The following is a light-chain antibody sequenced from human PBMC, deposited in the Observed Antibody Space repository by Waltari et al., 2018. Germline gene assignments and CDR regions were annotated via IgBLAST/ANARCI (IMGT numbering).Light chain of an antibody. CDR3: QSYDTSLSVV. CDR1: GPTIGAGND. V-gene: IGLV1-40*01. J-gene: IGLJ3*02. CDR2: GSS. Sequence: QSVLTQPPSVSGAPGQRVTISCTGSGPTIGAGNDVPWYHHLPRAAPKLLIYGSSSRPLGVPDRFFGSTSGTSASLAITGLQAEDEGDYYCQSYDTSLSVVFGGGTKLTVL.